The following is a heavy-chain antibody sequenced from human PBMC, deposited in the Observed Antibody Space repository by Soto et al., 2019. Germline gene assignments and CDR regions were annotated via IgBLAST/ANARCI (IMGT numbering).Heavy chain of an antibody. CDR3: ARSYRRYCSGGSCYSYYYYYMDV. D-gene: IGHD2-15*01. CDR1: GGSSISYY. V-gene: IGHV4-59*01. J-gene: IGHJ6*03. Sequence: LETHPHTSTVSGGSSISYYWSWIRQPTGKGLEWIGYIYYSGSTNYNPSLKSRVTISVDTSKNQFSLKLSSVTAADTAVYYCARSYRRYCSGGSCYSYYYYYMDVWGKGTTVTVSS. CDR2: IYYSGST.